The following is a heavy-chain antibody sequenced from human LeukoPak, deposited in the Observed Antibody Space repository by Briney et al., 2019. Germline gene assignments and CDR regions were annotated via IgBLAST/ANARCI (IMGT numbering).Heavy chain of an antibody. V-gene: IGHV3-23*01. CDR3: ARAKIAAAGTGAFDV. Sequence: GGSLRLSCAASGFTFSSYAMTWVRQAPGKGLEWVSAFSATDGSAQYAESVEGRFTISRDNSKDTLFLQMNSLGAEDTAVYYCARAKIAAAGTGAFDVWGQGTLVTVSS. J-gene: IGHJ3*01. D-gene: IGHD6-13*01. CDR1: GFTFSSYA. CDR2: FSATDGSA.